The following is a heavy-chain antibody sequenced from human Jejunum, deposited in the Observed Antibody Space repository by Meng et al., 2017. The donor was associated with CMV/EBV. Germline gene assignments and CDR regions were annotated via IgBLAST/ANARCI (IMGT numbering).Heavy chain of an antibody. CDR1: DDYT. CDR3: AKDRVAARPGYYYYGLDV. J-gene: IGHJ6*02. Sequence: DDYTMHWVRQAPGKGLEWVCRISWDGDTIYYTDSVKGRYTISRDNSKNSLYLQMNSLRTEDTALYYCAKDRVAARPGYYYYGLDVWGQGTTVTVSS. D-gene: IGHD6-6*01. CDR2: ISWDGDTI. V-gene: IGHV3-43*01.